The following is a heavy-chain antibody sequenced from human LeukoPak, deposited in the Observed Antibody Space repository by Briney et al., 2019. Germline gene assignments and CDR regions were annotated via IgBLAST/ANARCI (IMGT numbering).Heavy chain of an antibody. CDR1: GGSISSSNYY. CDR3: ASLGRWQADLFDY. V-gene: IGHV4-39*01. J-gene: IGHJ4*02. CDR2: IYYSGST. Sequence: SETLSLTCTVSGGSISSSNYYWGWIRQPPGKGLEWIGSIYYSGSTYYNPSLKSRVTISVDMSKNQFSLKLSSVTAADTAVYYCASLGRWQADLFDYWGQGTLVTVSS. D-gene: IGHD3-16*01.